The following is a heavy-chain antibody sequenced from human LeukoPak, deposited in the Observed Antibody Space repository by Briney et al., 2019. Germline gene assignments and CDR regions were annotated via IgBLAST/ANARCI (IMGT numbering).Heavy chain of an antibody. D-gene: IGHD1-26*01. Sequence: GGSLRLSCAASAFSFSDYNMNWVRQAPGKGLEWVSSITSSGSYIYYADSVKGRFTISRDNAKNSLYLQLNSLRAEDTAVYYCARDPYSGTYSDYYYYMDVWGKGTTVTVSS. CDR3: ARDPYSGTYSDYYYYMDV. J-gene: IGHJ6*03. CDR1: AFSFSDYN. V-gene: IGHV3-21*01. CDR2: ITSSGSYI.